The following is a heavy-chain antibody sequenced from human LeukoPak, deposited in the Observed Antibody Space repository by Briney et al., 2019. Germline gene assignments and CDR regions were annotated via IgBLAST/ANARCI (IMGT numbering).Heavy chain of an antibody. Sequence: PGGSLRLSCAASGFTFDDYAMHWVRQAPGKGLEWVSGISWNSGNIGYADSVKGRFTISRDNAKNSLYLQMNSLRAEDTALYYCAKDMGTTGTRSYAFDIWGQGTMVTVS. V-gene: IGHV3-9*01. J-gene: IGHJ3*02. CDR3: AKDMGTTGTRSYAFDI. D-gene: IGHD1-1*01. CDR2: ISWNSGNI. CDR1: GFTFDDYA.